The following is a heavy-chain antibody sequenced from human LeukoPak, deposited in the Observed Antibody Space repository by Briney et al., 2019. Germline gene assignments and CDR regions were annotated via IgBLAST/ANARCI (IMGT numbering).Heavy chain of an antibody. Sequence: PSETLSLTCAVSGGSFNEFYWAWIRQSPGKGLEWIGEINHSGNTNYNPSLESRVTISVDTSKNQFSLNLTSLTAADTAVYYCARESNYYGSGTYSAFDYWGQGTLVTVSS. D-gene: IGHD3-10*01. CDR3: ARESNYYGSGTYSAFDY. CDR1: GGSFNEFY. V-gene: IGHV4-34*01. J-gene: IGHJ4*02. CDR2: INHSGNT.